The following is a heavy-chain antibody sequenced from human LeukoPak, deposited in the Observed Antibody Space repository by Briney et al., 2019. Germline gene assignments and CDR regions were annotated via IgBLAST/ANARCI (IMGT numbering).Heavy chain of an antibody. V-gene: IGHV3-53*01. J-gene: IGHJ4*02. CDR3: ARDPGYSYGYVFDY. Sequence: GGALRLFCAAAGVTISSNYMSWGGRAPGRGGEGGAVIYSVGDTSYADSVKGRFTISRDSSKNTLYLQMNSLRAEDTAVYYCARDPGYSYGYVFDYWGQGTLVTVSS. CDR1: GVTISSNY. D-gene: IGHD5-18*01. CDR2: IYSVGDT.